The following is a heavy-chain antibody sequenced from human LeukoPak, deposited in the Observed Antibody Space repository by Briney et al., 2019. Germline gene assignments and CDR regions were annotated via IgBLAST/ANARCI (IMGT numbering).Heavy chain of an antibody. J-gene: IGHJ4*02. CDR2: ISSSGRTK. CDR3: ARGKWEPLDY. V-gene: IGHV3-48*03. Sequence: PGGSLRLSCAASGFTFSSYEVNWVRQAPGKGLEWVSYISSSGRTKYYADSVKGRFTISRDNAKNSLYLQMNSLRAEDTAVYYCARGKWEPLDYWGQGTLVTVSS. CDR1: GFTFSSYE. D-gene: IGHD1-26*01.